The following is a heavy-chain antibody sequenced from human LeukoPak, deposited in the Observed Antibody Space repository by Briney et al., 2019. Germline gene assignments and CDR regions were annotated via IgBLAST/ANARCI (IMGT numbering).Heavy chain of an antibody. V-gene: IGHV4-34*01. J-gene: IGHJ6*03. D-gene: IGHD6-19*01. Sequence: PSETLTLTCAVYGGSFSGYYWSWIRQPPGKGLEWIGEINHSGSTNYNPSLKSRVTISVDTSKNQFSLKLSSVTAADTAVYYCARGDSSGWPYYYYYMDVWGKGTTVTVSS. CDR3: ARGDSSGWPYYYYYMDV. CDR2: INHSGST. CDR1: GGSFSGYY.